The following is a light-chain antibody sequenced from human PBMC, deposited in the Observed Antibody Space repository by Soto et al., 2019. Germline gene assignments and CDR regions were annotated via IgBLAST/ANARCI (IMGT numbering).Light chain of an antibody. CDR3: YSAADNKGV. Sequence: SYELTQPSSVSVSPGQTARITCSGAVLAKKYARWVQQKPGQAPVLVIYKDSERPSGIPERFSGYSSGTTVTLTISGAQVEDEADYYCYSAADNKGVFGGGTKLTVL. CDR2: KDS. CDR1: VLAKKY. J-gene: IGLJ3*02. V-gene: IGLV3-27*01.